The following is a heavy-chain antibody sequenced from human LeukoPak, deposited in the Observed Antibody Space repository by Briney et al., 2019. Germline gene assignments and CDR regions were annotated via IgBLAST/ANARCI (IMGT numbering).Heavy chain of an antibody. D-gene: IGHD1-26*01. J-gene: IGHJ4*02. CDR1: GGSISSYY. CDR3: ARVDKVGAPRFLDY. CDR2: IYYSGST. Sequence: PSETLSLTCTVSGGSISSYYWSWIRQPPGKGLEWIGYIYYSGSTNYNPSLKSRATISIDTSKNQFSLKLSSVTAADTALYYRARVDKVGAPRFLDYWGQGTLVTVSS. V-gene: IGHV4-59*01.